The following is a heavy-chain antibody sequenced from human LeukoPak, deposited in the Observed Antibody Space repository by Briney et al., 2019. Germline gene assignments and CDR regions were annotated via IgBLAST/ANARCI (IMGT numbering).Heavy chain of an antibody. J-gene: IGHJ4*02. V-gene: IGHV3-7*03. Sequence: GGSLRLSCSASGFSFSRDYMSWVRQAPGKGLECVAKIEPDGSQPYYVDSVRGRFTISRDNSKNTLYLQMNSLRAEDTAVYYCAKDGSHDYVWGSYRYYWGQGTLVTVSS. D-gene: IGHD3-16*02. CDR2: IEPDGSQP. CDR3: AKDGSHDYVWGSYRYY. CDR1: GFSFSRDY.